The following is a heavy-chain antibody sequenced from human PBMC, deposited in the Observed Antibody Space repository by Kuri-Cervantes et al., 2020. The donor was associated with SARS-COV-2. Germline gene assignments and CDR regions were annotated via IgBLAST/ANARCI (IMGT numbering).Heavy chain of an antibody. CDR1: GYTFTGYY. Sequence: ASVKVSCKASGYTFTGYYMHWVRQAPGQGLEWMGWINPNSGGTNYAQKFQGWVTMTRDTSISTVYMELSRLRSDDTAVYYCARLLFWSGFVDSWGQGTLVTVSS. D-gene: IGHD3-3*01. J-gene: IGHJ4*02. CDR2: INPNSGGT. V-gene: IGHV1-2*04. CDR3: ARLLFWSGFVDS.